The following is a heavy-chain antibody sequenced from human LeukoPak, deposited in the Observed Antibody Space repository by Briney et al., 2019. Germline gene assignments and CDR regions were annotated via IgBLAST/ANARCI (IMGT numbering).Heavy chain of an antibody. CDR1: GGSISSGDYY. Sequence: SETLSLTCTVSGGSISSGDYYWSWIRQPPGKGLEWIGYIYYSGSTYYNPSLKSRVTISVDTSKNQFSLRLSSVTAADTAVYSCARDRGGRDGYNRGYFDLWGRGTLVTVSS. D-gene: IGHD5-24*01. CDR2: IYYSGST. V-gene: IGHV4-30-4*01. J-gene: IGHJ2*01. CDR3: ARDRGGRDGYNRGYFDL.